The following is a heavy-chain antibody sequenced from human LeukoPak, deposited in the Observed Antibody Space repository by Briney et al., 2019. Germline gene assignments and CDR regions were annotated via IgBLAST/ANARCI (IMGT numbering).Heavy chain of an antibody. D-gene: IGHD1-26*01. CDR2: INHSGST. CDR3: ASRGAVEWGYFDY. CDR1: GGSFSGDY. V-gene: IGHV4-34*01. Sequence: SSETLSLTCAVYGGSFSGDYWSWIRQPPGKGLEWIGEINHSGSTNYNPSLKSRVTISVDTSKNQFSLKLSSVTAADTAVYYCASRGAVEWGYFDYWGQGTLVTVSS. J-gene: IGHJ4*02.